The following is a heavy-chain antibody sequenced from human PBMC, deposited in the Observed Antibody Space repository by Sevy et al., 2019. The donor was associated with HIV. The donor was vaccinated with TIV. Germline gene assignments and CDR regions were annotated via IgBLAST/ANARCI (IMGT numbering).Heavy chain of an antibody. Sequence: ASVKVSCKASGYSFTGFYIHWMRQAPGQGLEWMGWINPNNGDAKYAQKYQGRVTMTRDTSATTTYMELTSLRSDDTAMYYCVRGYFGSGNYRLLHWGQGAPVTVSS. CDR2: INPNNGDA. D-gene: IGHD3-10*01. J-gene: IGHJ4*02. CDR1: GYSFTGFY. V-gene: IGHV1-2*02. CDR3: VRGYFGSGNYRLLH.